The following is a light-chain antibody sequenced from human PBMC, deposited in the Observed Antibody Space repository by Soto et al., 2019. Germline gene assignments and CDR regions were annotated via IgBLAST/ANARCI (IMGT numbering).Light chain of an antibody. J-gene: IGKJ1*01. Sequence: EIVMTQSPGTLSGSPGERATLSWSASQSVSIDLAWYQQTPGQAPRLLIYGASTRATGIPVRFSGSASGTDFTLTISRLEPEDFAVYYCQQYGSSPPTFGQGTKVDI. CDR1: QSVSID. V-gene: IGKV3-20*01. CDR2: GAS. CDR3: QQYGSSPPT.